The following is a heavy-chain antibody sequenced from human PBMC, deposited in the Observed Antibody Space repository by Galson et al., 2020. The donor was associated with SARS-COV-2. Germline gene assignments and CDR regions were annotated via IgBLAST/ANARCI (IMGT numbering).Heavy chain of an antibody. D-gene: IGHD3-22*01. J-gene: IGHJ4*02. CDR3: ARMARCYYDSSGYYYVEYYFDY. CDR2: IKQDGSEK. CDR1: GFTFSSYW. V-gene: IGHV3-7*01. Sequence: GGSLRLSCAASGFTFSSYWMSWVRQAPGKGLEWVANIKQDGSEKYYVDSVKGRFTISRDNAKNSLYLQMNSLRAEDTAVYYCARMARCYYDSSGYYYVEYYFDYWGQGTLVTVSS.